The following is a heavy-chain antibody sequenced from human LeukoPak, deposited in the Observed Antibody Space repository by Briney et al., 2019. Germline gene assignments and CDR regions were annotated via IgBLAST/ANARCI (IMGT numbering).Heavy chain of an antibody. J-gene: IGHJ6*02. CDR2: ISGSGGST. CDR3: AKGAMELLWFGELLFDYGMDV. V-gene: IGHV3-23*01. CDR1: GFTFSSYA. Sequence: GALRLSCAASGFTFSSYAMSWVRQAPGKGLEWVSAISGSGGSTYYADSVRGRFTISRDNSKNTLYLQMNSLRAEDTAVYYCAKGAMELLWFGELLFDYGMDVWGQGTTVTVSS. D-gene: IGHD3-10*01.